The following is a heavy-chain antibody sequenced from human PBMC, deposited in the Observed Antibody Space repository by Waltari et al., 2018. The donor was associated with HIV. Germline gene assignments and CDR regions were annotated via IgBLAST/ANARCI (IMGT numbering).Heavy chain of an antibody. Sequence: EVQLLESGGGLVQPGGSLRLSCAASGFPFSRYATSWVRQAPGKGLEWVSAISGSGGSTYYADSVKGRFTISRDNSKNTLYLQMNSLRAEDTAVYYCATDIVVVPAARKDAFDIWGQGTMVTVSS. D-gene: IGHD2-2*01. CDR2: ISGSGGST. J-gene: IGHJ3*02. V-gene: IGHV3-23*01. CDR1: GFPFSRYA. CDR3: ATDIVVVPAARKDAFDI.